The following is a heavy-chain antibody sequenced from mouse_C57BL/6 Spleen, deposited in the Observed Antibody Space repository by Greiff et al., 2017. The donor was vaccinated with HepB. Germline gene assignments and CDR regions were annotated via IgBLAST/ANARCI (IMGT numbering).Heavy chain of an antibody. J-gene: IGHJ2*01. V-gene: IGHV14-4*01. CDR3: TKGGDGYYRDY. Sequence: EVQLQQSGAELVRPGASVKLSCTASGFNIKDDYMHWVKQRPEQGLERIGWIDTENGDTEYASKFQGKATITADTSSNTAYLQLRSLTSEDTAVYYCTKGGDGYYRDYWGQGTTLPVSS. CDR2: IDTENGDT. D-gene: IGHD2-3*01. CDR1: GFNIKDDY.